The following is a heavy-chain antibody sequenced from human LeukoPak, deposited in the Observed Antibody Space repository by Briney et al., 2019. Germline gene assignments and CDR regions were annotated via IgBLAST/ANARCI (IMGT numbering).Heavy chain of an antibody. V-gene: IGHV3-15*01. J-gene: IGHJ4*02. D-gene: IGHD2-21*01. CDR2: IKPKTDGETT. CDR1: GFTFSSYW. Sequence: GGSLRLSCAASGFTFSSYWMTWVRQAPGKGLEWVGRIKPKTDGETTEYAAPVKDRFSISRDDSKSMMYLQMNSLKTEDTAVYYCITPLPYSAQGGQGTLVTVSS. CDR3: ITPLPYSAQ.